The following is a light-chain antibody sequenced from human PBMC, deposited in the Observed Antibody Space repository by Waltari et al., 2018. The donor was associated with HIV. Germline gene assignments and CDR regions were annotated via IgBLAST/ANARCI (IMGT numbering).Light chain of an antibody. CDR1: KIGGKS. CDR2: AGS. Sequence: SYVLTQPPSVSVAPGETARITCGGNKIGGKSVHWYQQKPGQAPDLIIVAGSDRPPGIPGRFSGSNSGNTATLTISRVEAGDEADYYCQVWDRSSDHWVFGGGTKLPVL. V-gene: IGLV3-21*04. J-gene: IGLJ3*02. CDR3: QVWDRSSDHWV.